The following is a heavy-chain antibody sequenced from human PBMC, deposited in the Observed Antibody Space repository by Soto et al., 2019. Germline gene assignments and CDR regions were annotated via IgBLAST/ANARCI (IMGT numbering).Heavy chain of an antibody. CDR3: ATDGYDSSGYYYGVDP. CDR2: ISAYNGNT. J-gene: IGHJ5*02. Sequence: SVKVSFKASGYTFTSYGISWVRQAPGQGLDWMGWISAYNGNTNYAQKLQGRVTMTTDTSTSTAYMELRSLRSDDTAVYYCATDGYDSSGYYYGVDPWGQGALVTVSS. V-gene: IGHV1-18*01. D-gene: IGHD3-22*01. CDR1: GYTFTSYG.